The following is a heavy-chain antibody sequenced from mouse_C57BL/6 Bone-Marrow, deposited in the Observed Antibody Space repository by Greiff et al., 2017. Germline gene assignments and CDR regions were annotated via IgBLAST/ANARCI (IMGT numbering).Heavy chain of an antibody. CDR1: GFTFSSYA. D-gene: IGHD1-1*01. V-gene: IGHV5-4*01. CDR2: ISDGGSYT. Sequence: DVHLVESGGGLVKPGGSLKLSCAASGFTFSSYAMSWVRQTPEKRLEWVATISDGGSYTYYPDNVKGRFTISRDNAKNNLYLQMSHLKSEDTAMYYCARPGPYYYGSSYFEYWGQGTTLTVSA. J-gene: IGHJ2*01. CDR3: ARPGPYYYGSSYFEY.